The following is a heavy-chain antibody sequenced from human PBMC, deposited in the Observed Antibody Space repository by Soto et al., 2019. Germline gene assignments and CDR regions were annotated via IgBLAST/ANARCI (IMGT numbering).Heavy chain of an antibody. Sequence: SETLSLTCTVSGGSISSYYWSWIRKPPGKGLEWIGYIYYSGSTNYNPSLKSRVTISVDTSKNQFSLKLSSVTAADTAVYYCARVLPYDFWSGYFGSFDYWGQGTLVTVSS. V-gene: IGHV4-59*01. D-gene: IGHD3-3*01. CDR2: IYYSGST. CDR1: GGSISSYY. J-gene: IGHJ4*02. CDR3: ARVLPYDFWSGYFGSFDY.